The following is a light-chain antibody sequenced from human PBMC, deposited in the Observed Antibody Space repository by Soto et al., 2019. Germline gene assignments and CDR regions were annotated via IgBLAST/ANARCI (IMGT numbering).Light chain of an antibody. Sequence: DIQMTQSPSTLSASVGDRVTITCRASQSISSWLAWYQQKPGKAPKLLIYKASSLESGVPSRFSGSGSGTEFTLTISGLQPVDFATYYCQQYNSYSWTFGQGTKVEIK. J-gene: IGKJ1*01. CDR1: QSISSW. CDR3: QQYNSYSWT. V-gene: IGKV1-5*03. CDR2: KAS.